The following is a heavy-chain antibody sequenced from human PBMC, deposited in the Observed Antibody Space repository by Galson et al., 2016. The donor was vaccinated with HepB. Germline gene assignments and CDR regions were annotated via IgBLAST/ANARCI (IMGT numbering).Heavy chain of an antibody. Sequence: SLRLSCAASGFSLSSYWMSWVRQAPGKGLEWVANVKYDGSEKYYVDSVKGRFTISRDNAKNSMSLQMNSLSAEDTAVYYCARVTMVQGAPHPDHYGMDVWDKGTTVTVSS. CDR3: ARVTMVQGAPHPDHYGMDV. CDR1: GFSLSSYW. CDR2: VKYDGSEK. J-gene: IGHJ6*04. V-gene: IGHV3-7*03. D-gene: IGHD3-10*01.